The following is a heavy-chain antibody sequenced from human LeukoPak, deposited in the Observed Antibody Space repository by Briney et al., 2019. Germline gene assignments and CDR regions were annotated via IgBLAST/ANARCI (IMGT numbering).Heavy chain of an antibody. V-gene: IGHV4-59*02. Sequence: SETLSLTCTVSGGSVSGYYWSWIRQPPGKGLEWLGYIYYSGSTNYNPSLKSRVTISVDTSKNQFSLKLSSVTAADTAVYYCARARITVTGYYFDYWGQGTLVTASS. J-gene: IGHJ4*02. CDR3: ARARITVTGYYFDY. CDR1: GGSVSGYY. D-gene: IGHD4-11*01. CDR2: IYYSGST.